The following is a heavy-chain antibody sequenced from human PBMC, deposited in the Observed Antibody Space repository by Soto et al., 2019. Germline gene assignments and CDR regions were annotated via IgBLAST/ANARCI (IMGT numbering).Heavy chain of an antibody. V-gene: IGHV3-7*04. Sequence: PGGSLRLSCAASGFTFSTWWMTWVRQTLGKRLEWVAFISHDGSGKYYVDSVKGRFAISRDNSKNTLYLQMNSLRAEDTAVYYCAKEVQRSFDYWGQGTLVTVSS. CDR2: ISHDGSGK. CDR1: GFTFSTWW. D-gene: IGHD4-17*01. J-gene: IGHJ4*02. CDR3: AKEVQRSFDY.